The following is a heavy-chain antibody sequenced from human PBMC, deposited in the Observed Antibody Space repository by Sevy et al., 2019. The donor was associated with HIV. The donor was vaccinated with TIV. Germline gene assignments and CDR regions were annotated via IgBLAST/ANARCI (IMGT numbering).Heavy chain of an antibody. J-gene: IGHJ4*02. CDR3: ARVATYYYGSATYFDY. CDR1: GYTFASNG. Sequence: ASVNVSCKASGYTFASNGISWVRQAPGQGLEWMGWIGIYNGNAKSAQKFQGRVTMTTDTSTSTAYMELGSLRSDDTAVYYCARVATYYYGSATYFDYWGQGTLVTVSS. CDR2: IGIYNGNA. V-gene: IGHV1-18*01. D-gene: IGHD3-10*01.